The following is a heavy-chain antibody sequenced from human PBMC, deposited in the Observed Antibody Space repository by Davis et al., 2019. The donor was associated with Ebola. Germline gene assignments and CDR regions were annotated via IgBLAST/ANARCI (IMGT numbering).Heavy chain of an antibody. J-gene: IGHJ6*02. CDR2: IYYSGST. V-gene: IGHV4-31*03. CDR3: ARDRACSSTSCPGGYYYYGMDV. Sequence: PSETLSLTCTVSGGSISSGGYYWSWIRQHPGKGLEWIGYIYYSGSTYYNPSLKSRVTISVDTSKNQFSLKLSSVTAADTAVYYCARDRACSSTSCPGGYYYYGMDVWGQGTTVTVSS. CDR1: GGSISSGGYY. D-gene: IGHD2-2*01.